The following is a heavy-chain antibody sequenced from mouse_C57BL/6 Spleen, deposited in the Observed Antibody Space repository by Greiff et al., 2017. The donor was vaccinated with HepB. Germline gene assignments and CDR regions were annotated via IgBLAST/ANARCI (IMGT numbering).Heavy chain of an antibody. CDR1: GYTFTDYY. CDR3: ARWGTTVVATEYFDY. V-gene: IGHV1-26*01. D-gene: IGHD1-1*01. CDR2: INPNNGGT. J-gene: IGHJ2*01. Sequence: EVQLQQSGPELVKPGASVKISCKASGYTFTDYYMNWVKQSHGKSLEWIGDINPNNGGTSYNQKFKGKATLTVDKSSSTAYMELRSLTSEDSAVYYCARWGTTVVATEYFDYWGQGTTLTVSS.